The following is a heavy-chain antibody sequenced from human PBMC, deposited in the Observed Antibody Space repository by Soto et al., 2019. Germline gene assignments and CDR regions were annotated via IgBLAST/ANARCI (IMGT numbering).Heavy chain of an antibody. Sequence: EVLLLESGGGLVQPGGSLRLSCEASGFSFSSFAMNWVRQAPGKGLEWVSAIGDSGASTYYADSVKGRFTISRDNSRNTLYPQLNSLRAEDTAVYYCAKGVELDVWGNGTMVTVSS. J-gene: IGHJ6*04. D-gene: IGHD1-26*01. CDR3: AKGVELDV. V-gene: IGHV3-23*01. CDR1: GFSFSSFA. CDR2: IGDSGAST.